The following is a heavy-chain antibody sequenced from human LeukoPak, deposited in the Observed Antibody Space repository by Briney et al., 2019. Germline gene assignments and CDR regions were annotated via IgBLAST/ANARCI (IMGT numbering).Heavy chain of an antibody. CDR3: AKVAEYSGSYPTYYFDY. J-gene: IGHJ4*02. Sequence: HTGGSLRLSCAASGFTFSSYAMSWVRQAPGKGLEWVSAISGSGGSTYYADSVKGRFTISRDNSKNTLYLQMNSLRAEDTAVYYCAKVAEYSGSYPTYYFDYWGQGTLVTVSS. V-gene: IGHV3-23*01. CDR2: ISGSGGST. CDR1: GFTFSSYA. D-gene: IGHD1-26*01.